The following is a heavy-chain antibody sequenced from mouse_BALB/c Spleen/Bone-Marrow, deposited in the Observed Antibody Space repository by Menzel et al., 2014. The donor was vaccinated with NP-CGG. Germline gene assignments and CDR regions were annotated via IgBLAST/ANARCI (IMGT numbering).Heavy chain of an antibody. CDR2: ISGGSSII. Sequence: DVKLVESGGGLVQPGGSRKLSCAASGFTFSSFGMHWARQAPEKGLEWVAYISGGSSIIYYTDTVKGRFTISRDNPKNTLFLQMTSLRSEDTAIYYCARKDYFGYAAMDYWGQGTSVTVSS. CDR3: ARKDYFGYAAMDY. V-gene: IGHV5-17*02. D-gene: IGHD1-2*01. J-gene: IGHJ4*01. CDR1: GFTFSSFG.